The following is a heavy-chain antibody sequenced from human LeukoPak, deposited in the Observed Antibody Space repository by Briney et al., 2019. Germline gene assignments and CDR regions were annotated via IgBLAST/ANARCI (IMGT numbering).Heavy chain of an antibody. CDR3: ARIGRRGYSYGHGPIDY. CDR2: IYYSGST. J-gene: IGHJ4*02. CDR1: GGSISSGDYY. D-gene: IGHD5-18*01. V-gene: IGHV4-30-4*08. Sequence: SETLSLTCTVSGGSISSGDYYWSWIRQPPGKGLEWIGYIYYSGSTYYNPSLKSRVTISVDTSKNQFSLKLSSVTAADTAVYYCARIGRRGYSYGHGPIDYWGQGTLVTVSS.